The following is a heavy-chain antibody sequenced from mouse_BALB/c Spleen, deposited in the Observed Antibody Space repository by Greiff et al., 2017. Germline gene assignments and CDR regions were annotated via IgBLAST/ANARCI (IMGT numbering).Heavy chain of an antibody. J-gene: IGHJ2*01. Sequence: EVKLVESGPGLVKPSQSLSLTCTVTGYSITSDYAWNWIRQFPGNKLEWMGYISYSGSTSYNPSLKSRISITRDTSKNQFFLQLNSVTTEDTATYYCARTDYGVDYWGQGTTLTVSS. V-gene: IGHV3-2*02. CDR1: GYSITSDYA. D-gene: IGHD2-4*01. CDR3: ARTDYGVDY. CDR2: ISYSGST.